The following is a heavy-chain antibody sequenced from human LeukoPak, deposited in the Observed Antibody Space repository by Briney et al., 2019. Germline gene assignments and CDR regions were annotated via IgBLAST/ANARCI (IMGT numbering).Heavy chain of an antibody. CDR2: IHYSGNT. V-gene: IGHV4-39*07. CDR3: ARSGGVRGHYFDY. D-gene: IGHD3-10*01. J-gene: IGHJ4*02. Sequence: SETLSLTCTVSGGSISSSIHYWGWVRQSPRKGLEWIGAIHYSGNTYYNPSLNSRVTISVDTSKNQFSLKLTSVTAADTAVYYCARSGGVRGHYFDYWGQGTLVTVSS. CDR1: GGSISSSIHY.